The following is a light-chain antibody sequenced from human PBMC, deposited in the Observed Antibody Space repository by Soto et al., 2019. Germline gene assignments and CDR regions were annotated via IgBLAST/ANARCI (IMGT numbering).Light chain of an antibody. CDR1: SGHSSYA. CDR2: VNSDGSH. J-gene: IGLJ2*01. Sequence: QLVLTQSPSASASLGASVKLTCTLSSGHSSYAIAWHQQQPETGPRYLMKVNSDGSHNKGDGIPDRFSGSSSGAERYLTISSLQSEDEADYYCQTWGTDCSVVFGGGTKLTVL. V-gene: IGLV4-69*01. CDR3: QTWGTDCSVV.